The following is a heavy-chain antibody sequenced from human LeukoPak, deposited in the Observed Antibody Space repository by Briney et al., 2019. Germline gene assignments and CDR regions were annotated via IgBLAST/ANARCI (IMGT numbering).Heavy chain of an antibody. Sequence: PRETLRLSCAASGFTFSSYGMSWVRQAPGKGLEWVSAISDSGDSTYYADSVKGRFTVSRDNSKNTLYLQMDSLRAEDTAVYYCAKRVAYTYGYYFDFWGQGTLVTVSS. D-gene: IGHD5-18*01. CDR1: GFTFSSYG. V-gene: IGHV3-23*01. J-gene: IGHJ4*02. CDR3: AKRVAYTYGYYFDF. CDR2: ISDSGDST.